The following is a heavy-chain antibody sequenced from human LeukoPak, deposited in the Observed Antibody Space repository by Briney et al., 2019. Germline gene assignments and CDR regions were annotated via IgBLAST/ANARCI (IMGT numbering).Heavy chain of an antibody. CDR2: IYTSGST. Sequence: SETLSLTCTVSGGSLCTYYWSWIRQPPGKGLEWIGYIYTSGSTDYNPSLKGRVTISLDTSNNQSSLNLNSVTAADTAVYYCARSRGRKVTPFDYWGQGILVTVSS. CDR1: GGSLCTYY. D-gene: IGHD3-10*01. V-gene: IGHV4-4*09. CDR3: ARSRGRKVTPFDY. J-gene: IGHJ4*02.